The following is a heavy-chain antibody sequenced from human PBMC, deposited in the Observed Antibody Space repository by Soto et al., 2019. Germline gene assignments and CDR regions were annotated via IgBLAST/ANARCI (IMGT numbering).Heavy chain of an antibody. V-gene: IGHV3-53*01. CDR1: GLTVSHNY. Sequence: GGSLRLSCVASGLTVSHNYMAWVRQAPEMGLEWVSILYTEGTTYYADSVKGRFTISRDNAKNSLYLQMNSLRDEDTAVYYCAPPVGGYWGQGTLVTVSS. CDR2: LYTEGTT. CDR3: APPVGGY. J-gene: IGHJ4*02. D-gene: IGHD3-16*01.